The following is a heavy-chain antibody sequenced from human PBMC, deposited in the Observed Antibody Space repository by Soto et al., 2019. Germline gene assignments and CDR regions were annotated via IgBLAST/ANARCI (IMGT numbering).Heavy chain of an antibody. CDR1: GFTFSSYS. J-gene: IGHJ4*02. CDR2: ISSSSNTI. CDR3: ARDGARGGYGDCDY. V-gene: IGHV3-48*02. D-gene: IGHD1-26*01. Sequence: EVQLVESGGGLVQPGGSLRLSCAASGFTFSSYSMNWVRQAPGKGLEWVSYISSSSNTIYYADSVKGRFTNSRNNAKNSLYLQTNSLRDEDTAVYYCARDGARGGYGDCDYWGQGTLVVVSS.